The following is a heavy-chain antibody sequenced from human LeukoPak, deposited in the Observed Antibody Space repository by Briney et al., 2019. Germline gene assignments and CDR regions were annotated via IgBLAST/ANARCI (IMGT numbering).Heavy chain of an antibody. D-gene: IGHD1-26*01. CDR2: IYYSGRT. V-gene: IGHV4-59*01. CDR1: GGSITNYY. CDR3: ARSGASFSFDL. Sequence: SETLSLTCTVSGGSITNYYWSWIRQPPGKGLEWIGYIYYSGRTIYNPSLKSRVTISVDTSKDQFSLRLTSVTAADTAVYYCARSGASFSFDLWGQGTLVTVYS. J-gene: IGHJ4*02.